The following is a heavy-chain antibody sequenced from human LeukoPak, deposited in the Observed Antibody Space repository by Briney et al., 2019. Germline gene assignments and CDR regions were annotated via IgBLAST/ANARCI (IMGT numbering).Heavy chain of an antibody. V-gene: IGHV4-59*08. D-gene: IGHD3-22*01. J-gene: IGHJ4*02. CDR1: GGSISSYY. CDR3: ARAATYYYDSSGYLLYYFDS. CDR2: IYYSGST. Sequence: SETLSLTCTVSGGSISSYYWSWIRQPPGKGLEWSGYIYYSGSTNYNPSLKSRVTISVDTSKNQFSLKLSSVTAADTAVYYCARAATYYYDSSGYLLYYFDSWGQGTLVTVSS.